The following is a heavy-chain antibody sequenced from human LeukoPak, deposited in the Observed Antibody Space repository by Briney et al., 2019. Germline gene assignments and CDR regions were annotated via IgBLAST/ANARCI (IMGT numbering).Heavy chain of an antibody. D-gene: IGHD3-10*01. CDR2: IYYSGST. CDR3: ASWGDYHGSGSYGPLGYYFDY. J-gene: IGHJ4*02. Sequence: PSGTLSLTCTVSGGSISSSSYYWGWIRQPPGKGLEWIGSIYYSGSTYYNPSLKSRVTISVDTSKNQFSLKLSSVTAADTAVYYCASWGDYHGSGSYGPLGYYFDYWGQGTLVTVSS. V-gene: IGHV4-39*01. CDR1: GGSISSSSYY.